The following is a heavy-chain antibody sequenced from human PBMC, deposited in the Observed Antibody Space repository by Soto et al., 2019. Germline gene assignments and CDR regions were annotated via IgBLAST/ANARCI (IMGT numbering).Heavy chain of an antibody. Sequence: PSVPLSLSCTVSYGSIISFYGCWITRPPGKGLEWIGYIYHSGTTKYNSSLKSRVTMSVDSSKTEFSLKLTSVTAADTAVYYCARVHKEGLVTVPDAHYDHWGHGTLVTVYS. CDR3: ARVHKEGLVTVPDAHYDH. V-gene: IGHV4-59*01. CDR1: YGSIISFY. J-gene: IGHJ4*01. CDR2: IYHSGTT. D-gene: IGHD2-2*01.